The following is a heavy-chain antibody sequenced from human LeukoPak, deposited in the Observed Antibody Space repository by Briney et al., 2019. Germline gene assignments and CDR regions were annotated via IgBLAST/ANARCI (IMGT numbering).Heavy chain of an antibody. CDR2: ISSSSSYI. V-gene: IGHV3-21*01. CDR1: GFTFSSYS. CDR3: ARDLGSTAMEIDY. J-gene: IGHJ4*02. D-gene: IGHD5-18*01. Sequence: PGESLRLSCAASGFTFSSYSMNWVRQAPGKGLEWVSSISSSSSYIYYADSVKGRFTISRDNAKNSLYLQMNSLRAEDTAVYYCARDLGSTAMEIDYWGQGTLVTVPS.